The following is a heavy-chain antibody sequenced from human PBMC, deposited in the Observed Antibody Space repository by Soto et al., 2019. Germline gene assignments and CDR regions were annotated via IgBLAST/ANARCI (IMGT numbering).Heavy chain of an antibody. J-gene: IGHJ5*02. CDR3: ARDRSRLAMIVVVPFDP. V-gene: IGHV1-18*01. Sequence: QVQLVQSGAEVKKPGASVKVSCKASGYTFTSYGISWVRQAPGQGLEWMGWSSAYNGNTNYAQKLQGRVPMTTDTATRTAYMELRSLTSDDTAVYYCARDRSRLAMIVVVPFDPWGQGTLVTVSS. D-gene: IGHD3-22*01. CDR2: SSAYNGNT. CDR1: GYTFTSYG.